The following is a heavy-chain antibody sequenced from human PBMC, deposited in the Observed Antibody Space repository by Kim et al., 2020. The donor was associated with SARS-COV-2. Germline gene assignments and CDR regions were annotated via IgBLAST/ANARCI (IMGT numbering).Heavy chain of an antibody. CDR2: VPNSGTFT. Sequence: GGSLRLSCEASGFSLSDYQMTWVRQAPGKGLEWLAYVPNSGTFTRHADSVRGRFTISRDKVNNSLYLQMSNLTAADTAIYYCARDSTGLDVWGQGTTVFVSS. J-gene: IGHJ6*02. CDR1: GFSLSDYQ. V-gene: IGHV3-11*05. CDR3: ARDSTGLDV.